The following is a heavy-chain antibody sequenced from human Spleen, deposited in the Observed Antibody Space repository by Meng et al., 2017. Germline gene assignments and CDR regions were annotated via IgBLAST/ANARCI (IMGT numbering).Heavy chain of an antibody. D-gene: IGHD3-10*01. Sequence: QVQLGQSGARVKKPGALGKVSRKASGYTFTAYYMHWVRQAPGQGLQWMGWINPNSGGTNYAQRFQDRVTMTRDTSISTAYMELSRLRSDDTAMYYCTRDRWFGNNWFDPWGQGTLVTVSS. J-gene: IGHJ5*02. CDR1: GYTFTAYY. V-gene: IGHV1-2*02. CDR3: TRDRWFGNNWFDP. CDR2: INPNSGGT.